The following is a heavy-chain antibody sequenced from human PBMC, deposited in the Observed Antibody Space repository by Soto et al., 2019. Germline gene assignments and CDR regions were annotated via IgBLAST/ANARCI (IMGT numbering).Heavy chain of an antibody. V-gene: IGHV1-69*13. CDR3: ARDQYSSSSWNYYYGMDV. Sequence: SVKVSCKASGGTFSSYAISWVRQAPGQGLEWMGGTIPIFGTANYAQKFQGRVTITADESTSTAYMELSSLRSEDTAVYYCARDQYSSSSWNYYYGMDVWGQGTTVTVSS. CDR2: TIPIFGTA. D-gene: IGHD6-6*01. CDR1: GGTFSSYA. J-gene: IGHJ6*02.